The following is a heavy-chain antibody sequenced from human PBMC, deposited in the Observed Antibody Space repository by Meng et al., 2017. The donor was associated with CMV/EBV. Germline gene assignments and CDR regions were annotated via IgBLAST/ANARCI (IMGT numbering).Heavy chain of an antibody. V-gene: IGHV4-39*01. Sequence: SETLSLTCTVSGGSISSSSYYWGWIRRPPGKGLEWIGSIYYSGSTYYNPSLKSRVTISVDTSKNQFSLKLSSVTAADTAVYYCARAYSGYGELDYWGQGTLVTVSS. CDR3: ARAYSGYGELDY. J-gene: IGHJ4*02. CDR2: IYYSGST. D-gene: IGHD5-12*01. CDR1: GGSISSSSYY.